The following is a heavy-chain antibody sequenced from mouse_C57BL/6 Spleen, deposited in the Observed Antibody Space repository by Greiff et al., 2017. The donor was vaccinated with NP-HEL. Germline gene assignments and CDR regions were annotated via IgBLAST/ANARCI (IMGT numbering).Heavy chain of an antibody. Sequence: LQQSGAELVKPGASVKLSCKASGYTFTSYWMQWVKQRPGQGLEWIGEIDPSDSYTNYNQKFKGKATLTVDTSSSTAYMQLSSLTSEDSAVYYCARSYYDYDVRYFDVWGTGTTVTVSS. D-gene: IGHD2-4*01. CDR2: IDPSDSYT. V-gene: IGHV1-50*01. J-gene: IGHJ1*03. CDR3: ARSYYDYDVRYFDV. CDR1: GYTFTSYW.